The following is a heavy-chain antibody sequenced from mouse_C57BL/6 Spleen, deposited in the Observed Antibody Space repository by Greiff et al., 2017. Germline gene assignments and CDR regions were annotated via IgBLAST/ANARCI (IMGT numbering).Heavy chain of an antibody. CDR3: AREGWLRGPPDY. V-gene: IGHV1-69*01. Sequence: VQRVESGAELVMPGASVKLSCKASGYTFTSYWMHWVKQRPGQGLEWIGEIDPSDSYTNYNQKFKGKSTLTVDKSSSTAYMQLSSLTSEDSAVYYCAREGWLRGPPDYWGQGTTLTVSS. CDR2: IDPSDSYT. CDR1: GYTFTSYW. J-gene: IGHJ2*01. D-gene: IGHD2-3*01.